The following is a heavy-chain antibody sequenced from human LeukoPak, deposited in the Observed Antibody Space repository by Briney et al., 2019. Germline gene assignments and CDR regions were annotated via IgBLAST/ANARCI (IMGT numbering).Heavy chain of an antibody. Sequence: GGSLRLSCAASGFTFSSYGMHWVRQAPGKGLEWVAVISYDGTNKYYADSVRGRFTISRDNAKNTLYLQMNILRAEDTAVYYCARDYYGSDWGQGTLVTVSS. CDR2: ISYDGTNK. CDR3: ARDYYGSD. V-gene: IGHV3-30*03. D-gene: IGHD3-10*01. J-gene: IGHJ4*02. CDR1: GFTFSSYG.